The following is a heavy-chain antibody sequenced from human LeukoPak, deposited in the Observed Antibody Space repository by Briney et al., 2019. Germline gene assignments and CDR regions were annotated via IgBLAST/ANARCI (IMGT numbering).Heavy chain of an antibody. CDR2: FHYIGST. CDR1: GGSIRSTTYY. Sequence: SETLSLTCTVSGGSIRSTTYYWGWIRQPPGKGLEWIGYFHYIGSTKYNPSLKSRVTISADTSRNQLSMKLTSVTATDTAVYYCARHISRAASAFDIWGQGTMVTVSS. D-gene: IGHD2-21*01. V-gene: IGHV4-61*05. J-gene: IGHJ3*02. CDR3: ARHISRAASAFDI.